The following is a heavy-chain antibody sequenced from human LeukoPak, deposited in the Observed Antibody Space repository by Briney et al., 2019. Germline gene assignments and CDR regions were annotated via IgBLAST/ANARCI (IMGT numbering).Heavy chain of an antibody. CDR1: GGSISSYY. CDR3: ARGPTLKYFHH. V-gene: IGHV4-39*01. Sequence: PSETLSLTCTVSGGSISSYYWGWIRQPPGKGLEWIGTIYYSGSTYYNPSLKSRVTISVDTSKNQFSLKLSSVTAADTAVYYCARGPTLKYFHHWGQGTLVTVSS. J-gene: IGHJ1*01. CDR2: IYYSGST.